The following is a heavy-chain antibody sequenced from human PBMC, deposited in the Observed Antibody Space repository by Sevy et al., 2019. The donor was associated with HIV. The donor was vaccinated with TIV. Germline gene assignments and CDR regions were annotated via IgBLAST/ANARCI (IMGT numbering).Heavy chain of an antibody. CDR1: GYTLTQLP. V-gene: IGHV1-24*01. CDR2: FDPEDGET. Sequence: ASVKVSCKVSGYTLTQLPMHWVRQTPGKGFDWMGGFDPEDGETIYAQKFQARVTMTEDTSTDTAYMELRSLTYEDTAVYFCATLDFWSDHPFYGMDVWGQGTTVTVSS. CDR3: ATLDFWSDHPFYGMDV. J-gene: IGHJ6*02. D-gene: IGHD3-3*01.